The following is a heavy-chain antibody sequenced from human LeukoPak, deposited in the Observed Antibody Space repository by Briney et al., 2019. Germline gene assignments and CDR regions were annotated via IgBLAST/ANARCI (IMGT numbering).Heavy chain of an antibody. CDR2: MNPNSGNT. CDR1: GYTFTSYD. D-gene: IGHD3-22*01. Sequence: ASVKVSCKASGYTFTSYDINWVRQATGQGLEWMGWMNPNSGNTSYAQKFQGRVTMTRNTSISTAYMALSSLRSEDTAVYYCARVPSITMIVVVNSDWFDPWGQGTLVTVSS. CDR3: ARVPSITMIVVVNSDWFDP. V-gene: IGHV1-8*01. J-gene: IGHJ5*02.